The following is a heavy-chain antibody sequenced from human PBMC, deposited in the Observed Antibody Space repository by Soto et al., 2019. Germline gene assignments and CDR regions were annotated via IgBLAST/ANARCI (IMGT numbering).Heavy chain of an antibody. V-gene: IGHV1-3*01. CDR2: INAGNGNT. Sequence: ASVKVSCKASGYTFTSYAMHWVRQAPGQRLEWMGWINAGNGNTKYSQKFQGRVTITRDTSASTAYMELSSLRSEDTAVYYCARGDFGVVILFDYWGQGTLVTGSS. J-gene: IGHJ4*02. CDR3: ARGDFGVVILFDY. D-gene: IGHD3-3*01. CDR1: GYTFTSYA.